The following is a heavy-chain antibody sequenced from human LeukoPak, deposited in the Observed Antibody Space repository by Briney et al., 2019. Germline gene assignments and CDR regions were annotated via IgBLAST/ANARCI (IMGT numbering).Heavy chain of an antibody. V-gene: IGHV3-15*01. D-gene: IGHD3-22*01. Sequence: GGSLRLSCAASGFTFTNAYMTWVRQAPGKGLEWVGRIITKADGGTSNYAAPVKGRFTISRDDSENTLYLQMNNLKTEDSAVYYCTTLHYYETGGPFRSTSQHDSWGQGTLVTVSS. CDR1: GFTFTNAY. J-gene: IGHJ5*01. CDR3: TTLHYYETGGPFRSTSQHDS. CDR2: IITKADGGTS.